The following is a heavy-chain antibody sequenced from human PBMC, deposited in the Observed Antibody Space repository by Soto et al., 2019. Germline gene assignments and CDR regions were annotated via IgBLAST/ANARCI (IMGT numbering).Heavy chain of an antibody. D-gene: IGHD2-15*01. Sequence: QMQLQESGPGLVKPSGTLSLTCTVSGVSITSATWWTWVHQSPGKVLEWIGEIYHSGSTNFNPSLMRRVTISVDTSTIQFYLELTSVTAADTSGYDWARYFGGGSGYLGAFDIWGQGTMVTVSS. J-gene: IGHJ3*02. CDR3: ARYFGGGSGYLGAFDI. V-gene: IGHV4-4*02. CDR1: GVSITSATW. CDR2: IYHSGST.